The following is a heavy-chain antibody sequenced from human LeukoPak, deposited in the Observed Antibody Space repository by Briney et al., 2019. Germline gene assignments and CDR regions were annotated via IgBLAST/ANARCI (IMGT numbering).Heavy chain of an antibody. CDR3: AADGEYAFLV. Sequence: PGGSPRLSCATSGLTFQNTWMHWIRQAPGEGLVWVSCILNDGVTTTYADSVKGRFTISRDNAKKTLYLQMNSLRADGTGVYYCAADGEYAFLVWGQGTMVTVSS. D-gene: IGHD2/OR15-2a*01. CDR1: GLTFQNTW. V-gene: IGHV3-74*01. CDR2: ILNDGVTT. J-gene: IGHJ3*01.